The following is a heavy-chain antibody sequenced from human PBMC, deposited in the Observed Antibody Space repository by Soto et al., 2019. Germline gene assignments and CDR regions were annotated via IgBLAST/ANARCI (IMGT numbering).Heavy chain of an antibody. V-gene: IGHV4-34*01. CDR3: ARVEGSSSSYYYYYMDV. CDR2: INHSGST. CDR1: GRSFSGYY. Sequence: SETLSLTCAVYGRSFSGYYWSWLRQPPGKGLEWIGEINHSGSTNYNPSRKSRVTISVDTSKNQFSLKLSSVTAADTAVYYSARVEGSSSSYYYYYMDVWGKGTTVTVSS. D-gene: IGHD6-6*01. J-gene: IGHJ6*03.